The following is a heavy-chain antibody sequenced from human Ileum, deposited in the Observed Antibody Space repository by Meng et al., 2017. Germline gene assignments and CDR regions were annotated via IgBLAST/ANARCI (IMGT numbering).Heavy chain of an antibody. D-gene: IGHD1-26*01. CDR2: IWHDGKNK. J-gene: IGHJ4*02. Sequence: GGLGGAVCQPGTSLRLSCVASGFTFNNYGMHWVRQAAGKGLEWVAVIWHDGKNKYYGDSVKDRFTISRDNSKNILYLQLTSLTAEDTAVYYCARDPGREGPIDYWGQGTLVTVSS. CDR3: ARDPGREGPIDY. CDR1: GFTFNNYG. V-gene: IGHV3-33*01.